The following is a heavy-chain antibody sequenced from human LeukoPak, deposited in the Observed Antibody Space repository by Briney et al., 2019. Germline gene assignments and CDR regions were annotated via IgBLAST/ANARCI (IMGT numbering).Heavy chain of an antibody. D-gene: IGHD1-1*01. J-gene: IGHJ6*03. V-gene: IGHV4-31*03. CDR3: ARAGKVERRRHYYYYYMDV. Sequence: PSETLSLTCTVSGGSISSGGYYWSWIRQHPGKGLEWIGYIYYSGSTYYNPSLKSRVTISVDTSKNQFSLKLSSVTAADTAVYYCARAGKVERRRHYYYYYMDVWGKGTTVTVSS. CDR1: GGSISSGGYY. CDR2: IYYSGST.